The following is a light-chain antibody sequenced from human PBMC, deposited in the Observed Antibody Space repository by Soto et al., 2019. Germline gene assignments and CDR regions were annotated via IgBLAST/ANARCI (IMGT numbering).Light chain of an antibody. J-gene: IGKJ1*01. V-gene: IGKV3-15*01. Sequence: EIVMTQSPATLSVSPGERATLSCRASQSVSSNLAWYQQKPGQAPRLLIYGASTRATGIPARFSGSGSGTEFPLTIRSLQSEDFAVYYCQQYNNWPPWTFGQATKVEI. CDR1: QSVSSN. CDR2: GAS. CDR3: QQYNNWPPWT.